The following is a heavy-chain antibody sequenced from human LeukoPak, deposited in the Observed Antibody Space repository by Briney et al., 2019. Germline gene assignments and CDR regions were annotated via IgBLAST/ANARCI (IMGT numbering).Heavy chain of an antibody. CDR3: ASSYSSSWYFDY. D-gene: IGHD6-13*01. Sequence: ASVKVSCKASGYTFTGYYMHWVRQAPGQGLEWMRWINPNSGGTNYAQKFQGRVTMTRDTSISTAYMELSRLRSDDTAVYYCASSYSSSWYFDYWGQGTLVTVSS. CDR1: GYTFTGYY. CDR2: INPNSGGT. V-gene: IGHV1-2*02. J-gene: IGHJ4*02.